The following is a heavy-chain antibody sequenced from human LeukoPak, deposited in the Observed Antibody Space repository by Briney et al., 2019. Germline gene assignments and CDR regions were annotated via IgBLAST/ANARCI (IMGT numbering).Heavy chain of an antibody. CDR2: ISSSGSTR. D-gene: IGHD3-10*01. V-gene: IGHV3-11*01. J-gene: IGHJ3*01. CDR3: ARDRSRMVRGIDALDL. Sequence: GRSLRLSCAASGFTFNDCYMNWIRQAPGKGLEWVSYISSSGSTRYYAGSLKGRFTISRDNAGNSLYLQMDSLRADDTAVYYCARDRSRMVRGIDALDLWGQGTMVTVSS. CDR1: GFTFNDCY.